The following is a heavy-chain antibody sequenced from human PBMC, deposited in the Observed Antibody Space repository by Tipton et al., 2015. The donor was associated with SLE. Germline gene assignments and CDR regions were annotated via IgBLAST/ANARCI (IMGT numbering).Heavy chain of an antibody. J-gene: IGHJ4*02. Sequence: RSLRLSCAASGFTFSSYAMHWVRQAPGKGLEWVAVISYDGSNKYYADSVKGRFTISRDNSKNTLYLQINSLRAEDTAVYYCARARAAAGYFDYWGQGTLVTVSS. CDR3: ARARAAAGYFDY. V-gene: IGHV3-30*14. CDR2: ISYDGSNK. D-gene: IGHD6-13*01. CDR1: GFTFSSYA.